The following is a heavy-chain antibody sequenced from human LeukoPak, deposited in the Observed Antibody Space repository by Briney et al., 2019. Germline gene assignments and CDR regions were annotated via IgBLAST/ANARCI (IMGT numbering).Heavy chain of an antibody. V-gene: IGHV4-34*01. CDR2: INHSGST. CDR1: GGSFSGYY. CDR3: AREQQQLLGNWSDP. D-gene: IGHD6-13*01. Sequence: PSETLSLTCAVYGGSFSGYYWSWIRQPPGKGLEWIGEINHSGSTNYNPSLKSRVTISVDTSKNQFSLKLSSVTAADTAVYYCAREQQQLLGNWSDPWGQGTLVTVSS. J-gene: IGHJ5*02.